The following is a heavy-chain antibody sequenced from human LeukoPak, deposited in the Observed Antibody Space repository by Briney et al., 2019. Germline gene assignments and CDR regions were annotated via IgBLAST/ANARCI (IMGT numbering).Heavy chain of an antibody. CDR3: VPSTYTIFGVVSQPYFDY. CDR1: GFTFSSYS. J-gene: IGHJ4*02. CDR2: ISWNSGSI. D-gene: IGHD3-3*01. Sequence: GGSLRLSCAASGFTFSSYSMNWVRQAPGKGLEWVSGISWNSGSIGYADSVKGRFTISRDNAKNSLYLQMNSLRAEDTALYYCVPSTYTIFGVVSQPYFDYWGQGTLVTVSS. V-gene: IGHV3-9*01.